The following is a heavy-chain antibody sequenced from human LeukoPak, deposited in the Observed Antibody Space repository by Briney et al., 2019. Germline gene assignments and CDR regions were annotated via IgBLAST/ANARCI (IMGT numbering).Heavy chain of an antibody. V-gene: IGHV3-23*01. Sequence: TGGSLRLSCAASGFTFSSYSMNWVRQAPGKGLEGVSGITGSGGSTYYADSVKGRFTISRDNSKNTLYLQMNSLRAEDTAIYYCARDERLLSFLKWGQGTLVTVSS. CDR1: GFTFSSYS. D-gene: IGHD3-3*01. J-gene: IGHJ4*02. CDR3: ARDERLLSFLK. CDR2: ITGSGGST.